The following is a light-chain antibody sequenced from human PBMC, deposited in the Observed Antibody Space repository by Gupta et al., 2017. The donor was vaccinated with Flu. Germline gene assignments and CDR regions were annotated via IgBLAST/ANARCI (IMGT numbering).Light chain of an antibody. CDR3: QQYNTSPYT. J-gene: IGKJ2*01. Sequence: GDTVTITCRASQSISTWLAWYPHKPGKAPNFLIYRASTLESGVPSRFIGSGSGTKFTLTISSLQPDDFATYYCQQYNTSPYTFGQGTKLEIK. CDR2: RAS. V-gene: IGKV1-5*03. CDR1: QSISTW.